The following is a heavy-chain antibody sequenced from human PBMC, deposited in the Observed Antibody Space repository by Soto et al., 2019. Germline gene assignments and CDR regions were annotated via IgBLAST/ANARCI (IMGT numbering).Heavy chain of an antibody. CDR3: ARRGGRAAAGRFHYYYGMDV. Sequence: ASVKVSCKASGYTFTNSGISCVRQAPGQGLEWMGWIGAYNGHTKYAQKLQGRVTMTTDTSTSTAHMELRSLRSDDTAVYYCARRGGRAAAGRFHYYYGMDVWGQGTTATVSS. CDR1: GYTFTNSG. D-gene: IGHD6-13*01. V-gene: IGHV1-18*01. J-gene: IGHJ6*02. CDR2: IGAYNGHT.